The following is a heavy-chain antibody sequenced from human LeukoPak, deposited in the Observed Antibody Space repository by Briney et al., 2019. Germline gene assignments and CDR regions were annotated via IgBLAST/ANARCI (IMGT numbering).Heavy chain of an antibody. D-gene: IGHD3-10*01. V-gene: IGHV1-3*01. CDR2: INGGNGDT. Sequence: ASVKVSFKTSGYTFSMYAIHWVRQAPGQRLEGRGGINGGNGDTKYSQRFQGRVTITRDTAATTAHMDLSSLRSDDTAVYYCARTPGPMVRGLKFYYYGMDVWGKGTTVTVSS. J-gene: IGHJ6*04. CDR1: GYTFSMYA. CDR3: ARTPGPMVRGLKFYYYGMDV.